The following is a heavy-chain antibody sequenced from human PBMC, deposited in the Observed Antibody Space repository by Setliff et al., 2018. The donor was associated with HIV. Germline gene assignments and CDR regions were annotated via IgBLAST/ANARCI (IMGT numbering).Heavy chain of an antibody. CDR1: GYTFTSYA. D-gene: IGHD3-10*01. CDR2: INAGNGNT. Sequence: ASVKVSCKASGYTFTSYAMHWVRQAPGQRLEWMGWINAGNGNTKHSQKFQDRVTITRDTSASTAYMELSGLRSEDTAIYYCARDHPPEGVTFYYYGMDVWGQGTTVTVS. CDR3: ARDHPPEGVTFYYYGMDV. V-gene: IGHV1-3*01. J-gene: IGHJ6*02.